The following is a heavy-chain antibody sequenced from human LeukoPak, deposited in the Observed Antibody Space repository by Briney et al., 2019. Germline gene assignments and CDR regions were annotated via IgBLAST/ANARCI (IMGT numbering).Heavy chain of an antibody. CDR1: GVSFHNYA. J-gene: IGHJ1*01. CDR3: ARGLDDYNGLPPFFQH. Sequence: GGCLRLSRVASGVSFHNYAMTWGREAPGKGLEWVSVIFGRSGDTYYAESVKGRFTISRDNSQKSLCIRMNSLRADDTAVYYCARGLDDYNGLPPFFQHWGQGTLVSVSS. CDR2: IFGRSGDT. V-gene: IGHV3-23*01. D-gene: IGHD5-24*01.